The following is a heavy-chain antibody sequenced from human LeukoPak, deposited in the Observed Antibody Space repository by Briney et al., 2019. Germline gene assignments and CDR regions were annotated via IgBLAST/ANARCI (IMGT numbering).Heavy chain of an antibody. V-gene: IGHV3-30-3*01. CDR3: ARDYGGSYFRYAFDI. D-gene: IGHD1-26*01. CDR2: ISYDGSNK. CDR1: GFTFSSYA. J-gene: IGHJ3*02. Sequence: PGGSLRLSCAASGFTFSSYAMHWVRQAPGKGLEWVAVISYDGSNKYYADSVKGRFTISRDNSKNTLYLQMNSLRAEDTAVYYCARDYGGSYFRYAFDIWGQGTMVTVSS.